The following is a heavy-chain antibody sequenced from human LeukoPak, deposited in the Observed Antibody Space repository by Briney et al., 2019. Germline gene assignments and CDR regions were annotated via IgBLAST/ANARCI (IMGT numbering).Heavy chain of an antibody. D-gene: IGHD6-13*01. J-gene: IGHJ4*02. CDR2: ISGSGGST. V-gene: IGHV3-23*01. CDR1: GFTFANYA. CDR3: AKDQKSIAATGYDY. Sequence: QPGGSLRLSCAASGFTFANYAMSWVRQGPGKGLEWVSTISGSGGSTHYADSVKGRFTISRDNSKNTLFLQMNSLRADDTAVYFCAKDQKSIAATGYDYWGQGTLVTVS.